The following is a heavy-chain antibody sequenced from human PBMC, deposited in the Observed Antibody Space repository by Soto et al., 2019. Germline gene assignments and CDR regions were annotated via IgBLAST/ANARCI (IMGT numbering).Heavy chain of an antibody. Sequence: PSQTLSLTCAISGDSVSSNSAAWNWIRQSPSRGLEWLGRTYYRSKWYNDYAVSVKSRITINPDTSKNQFSLQLNSVTPEDTAVYYCAKDDRKAAGVYWYFDLWARRTLVTVSS. CDR1: GDSVSSNSAA. J-gene: IGHJ2*01. CDR3: AKDDRKAAGVYWYFDL. V-gene: IGHV6-1*01. CDR2: TYYRSKWYN. D-gene: IGHD6-13*01.